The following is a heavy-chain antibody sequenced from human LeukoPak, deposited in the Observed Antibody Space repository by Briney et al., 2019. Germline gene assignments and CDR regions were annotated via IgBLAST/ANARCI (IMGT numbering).Heavy chain of an antibody. V-gene: IGHV3-23*01. CDR2: ICGSGGST. J-gene: IGHJ6*02. CDR3: AKDLKRMTIFGVGRDYFGMDV. CDR1: GFTFCSYA. D-gene: IGHD3-3*01. Sequence: VGSLRLSCAASGFTFCSYAMSGVRPAPGKGLEWVSAICGSGGSTYYTDSVKGRFTISRDNSKNTLYLQMNSLRAEDTAVYYCAKDLKRMTIFGVGRDYFGMDVWGQRTTVTVSS.